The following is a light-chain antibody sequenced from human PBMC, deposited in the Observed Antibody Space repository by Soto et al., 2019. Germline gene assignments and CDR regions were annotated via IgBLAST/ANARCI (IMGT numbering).Light chain of an antibody. V-gene: IGLV2-14*01. CDR2: EVT. J-gene: IGLJ2*01. CDR3: SSYTSSTTVI. Sequence: QSVLTQPASMSGSPGQSITISCTGTSSDLGDYNYVSWYQQHPGKAPKLMIFEVTNRPSGVSSRFSGSKSGNTASLTISGLQAEDEAHYYCSSYTSSTTVIFGGGTKLTVL. CDR1: SSDLGDYNY.